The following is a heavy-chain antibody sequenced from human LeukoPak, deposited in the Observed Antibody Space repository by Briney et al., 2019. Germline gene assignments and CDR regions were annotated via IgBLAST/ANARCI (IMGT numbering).Heavy chain of an antibody. CDR1: GGSISSYY. J-gene: IGHJ2*01. CDR2: IYYSGST. CDR3: ARYGEEQWLVRPNWYFDL. Sequence: PSETLSLTCTVSGGSISSYYWSWIRQPPGKGLEWIGYIYYSGSTNYNPSLKSRVTISVDTSKNQFSLKLSSVTAADTAVYYCARYGEEQWLVRPNWYFDLWGRGTLVTVSS. D-gene: IGHD6-19*01. V-gene: IGHV4-59*01.